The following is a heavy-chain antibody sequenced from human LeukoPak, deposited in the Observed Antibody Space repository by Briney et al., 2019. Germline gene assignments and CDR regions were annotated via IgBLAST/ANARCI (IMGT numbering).Heavy chain of an antibody. Sequence: PGGSLRLSCAASEFTFSNYGMHWVRQAPGKGLEWVAFIRYDESNEYYADSVKGRFTISRDNSKNTLYLQMNSLRADDTAVYYCVKDRWFDYYDSSGYYNWFDPWGQGTLVTVSS. CDR1: EFTFSNYG. CDR3: VKDRWFDYYDSSGYYNWFDP. V-gene: IGHV3-30*02. CDR2: IRYDESNE. J-gene: IGHJ5*02. D-gene: IGHD3-22*01.